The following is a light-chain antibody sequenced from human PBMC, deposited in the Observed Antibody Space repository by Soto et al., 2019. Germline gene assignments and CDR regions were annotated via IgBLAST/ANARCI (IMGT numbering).Light chain of an antibody. Sequence: QSVLTQPPSVSAAPGQKVTISCSGSSSNIGNNFVSWYRHVPGDAPRLLIYDINKRASGTPDRFSAFKSGTSATLDVTGLQAGDEADYYCATWDSGLNEVVFGGGTKLTVL. CDR2: DIN. J-gene: IGLJ2*01. CDR3: ATWDSGLNEVV. CDR1: SSNIGNNF. V-gene: IGLV1-51*01.